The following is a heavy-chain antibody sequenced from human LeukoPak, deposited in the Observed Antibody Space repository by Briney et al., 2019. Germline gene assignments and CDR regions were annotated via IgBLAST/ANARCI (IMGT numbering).Heavy chain of an antibody. J-gene: IGHJ4*02. CDR1: GGSISSYY. CDR3: ARSSGGYSYGYLHS. V-gene: IGHV4-59*08. D-gene: IGHD5-18*01. Sequence: SETLSLTCTVSGGSISSYYWSWIRQPPGKGLEWIGNIYYSGSTNYNPSLKSRVTISVDTSKNQFSLELTSVTAADTAVYYCARSSGGYSYGYLHSWGQGTLVTVSS. CDR2: IYYSGST.